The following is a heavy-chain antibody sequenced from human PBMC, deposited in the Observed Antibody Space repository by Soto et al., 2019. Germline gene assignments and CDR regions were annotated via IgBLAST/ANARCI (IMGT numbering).Heavy chain of an antibody. CDR2: IWYDGSNK. CDR1: GFTFSSYG. J-gene: IGHJ4*02. V-gene: IGHV3-33*01. Sequence: PWGSLRLSCAASGFTFSSYGMHWVRQAPGKGLEWVAVIWYDGSNKYYADSVKGRFTISRDNSKNTLYLQMNSLRAEDTAVYYCARDSLRGGSNVDYWGQGTLVTVSS. CDR3: ARDSLRGGSNVDY. D-gene: IGHD3-10*01.